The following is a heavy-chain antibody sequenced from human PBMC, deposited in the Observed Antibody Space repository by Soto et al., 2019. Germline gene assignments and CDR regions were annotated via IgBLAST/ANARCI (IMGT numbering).Heavy chain of an antibody. CDR2: LYYSGTT. D-gene: IGHD3-3*01. V-gene: IGHV4-59*11. J-gene: IGHJ4*02. CDR3: ARGLSWSPYFES. CDR1: GACLSTQS. Sequence: XTLPLPCSASGACLSTQSWNWIRQTPGKGLEWIGYLYYSGTTNYNPSLKSRVTISADTHKKQVSLELTSVTAADTAVYFCARGLSWSPYFESCGQGILVTVST.